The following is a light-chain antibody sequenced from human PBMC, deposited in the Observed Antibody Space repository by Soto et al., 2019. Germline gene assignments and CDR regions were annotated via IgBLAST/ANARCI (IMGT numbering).Light chain of an antibody. V-gene: IGKV3-20*01. CDR3: QQYGSSGT. CDR2: GAS. Sequence: ESVLTQSPGTLSLSPGERATLSSRSRQSVSNNYLAWYQQKPGQAPRLLIYGASNRATGIPDRFSGSGSGTDFTLTISRLEPEDFAVHYCQQYGSSGTFGQGTKVDIK. CDR1: QSVSNNY. J-gene: IGKJ1*01.